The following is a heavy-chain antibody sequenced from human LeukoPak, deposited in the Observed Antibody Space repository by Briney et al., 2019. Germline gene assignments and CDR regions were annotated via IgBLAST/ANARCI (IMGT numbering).Heavy chain of an antibody. CDR3: TKDVAGPDI. CDR1: GFTLADYA. Sequence: PGRSLRLSCAASGFTLADYAMHWVRHAPGEGLEWVSAITGSGGSTFYADSVKGRFTISRDNSKNTLYLQMNSLRAEDTAIYYCTKDVAGPDIWGQGTMVTVS. D-gene: IGHD2-21*01. J-gene: IGHJ3*02. V-gene: IGHV3-23*01. CDR2: ITGSGGST.